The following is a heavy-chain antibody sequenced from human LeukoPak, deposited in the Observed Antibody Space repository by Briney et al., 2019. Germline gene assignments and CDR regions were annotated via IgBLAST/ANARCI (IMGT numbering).Heavy chain of an antibody. Sequence: HPGGSLRLSCAASGFTFSSYWMSWVRQAPGKGLEWVAFIRDDGSNKYYADSVKGRFTISRDKSKNTLYLQMNSLRAEDTAVYYCAKEVEGYQLLSRKYYYYYMDVWGKGTTVTISS. V-gene: IGHV3-30*02. CDR2: IRDDGSNK. CDR3: AKEVEGYQLLSRKYYYYYMDV. CDR1: GFTFSSYW. J-gene: IGHJ6*03. D-gene: IGHD2/OR15-2a*01.